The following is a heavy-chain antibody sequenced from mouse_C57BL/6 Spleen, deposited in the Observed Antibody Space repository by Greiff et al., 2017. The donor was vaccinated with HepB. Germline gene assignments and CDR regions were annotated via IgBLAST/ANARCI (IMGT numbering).Heavy chain of an antibody. CDR3: ARGEWFAY. J-gene: IGHJ3*01. CDR2: IDPSDSYT. V-gene: IGHV1-50*01. Sequence: QVQLQQSGAELVKPGASVKLSCKASGYTFTSYWMQWVKQRPGQGLEWIGEIDPSDSYTNYNQKFKGKATLTVDTSSSTAYMQLSSLTSEDSAVYYCARGEWFAYWGQGTLVTVSA. CDR1: GYTFTSYW.